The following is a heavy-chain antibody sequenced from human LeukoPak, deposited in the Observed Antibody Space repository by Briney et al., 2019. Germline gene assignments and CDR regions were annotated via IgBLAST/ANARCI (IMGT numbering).Heavy chain of an antibody. CDR3: ARDYYDSSGYYGRLCYYYGMDV. D-gene: IGHD3-22*01. CDR1: GYTLTELS. J-gene: IGHJ6*02. CDR2: IIPIFGTA. V-gene: IGHV1-69*13. Sequence: SVKVSCKVSGYTLTELSMHWVRQAPGQGLEWMGGIIPIFGTANYAQKFQGRVTITADEPTSTAYMELSSLRSEDTAVYYCARDYYDSSGYYGRLCYYYGMDVWGQGTTVTVSS.